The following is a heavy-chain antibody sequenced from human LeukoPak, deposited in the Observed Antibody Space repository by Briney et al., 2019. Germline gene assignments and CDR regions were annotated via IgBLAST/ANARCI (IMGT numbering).Heavy chain of an antibody. CDR3: ARDLVTVTKGFDI. J-gene: IGHJ3*02. CDR2: ISYRGST. V-gene: IGHV4-59*11. Sequence: SETLSLTCTLSGDSFSSHYWTWIRHPPGEGLEWIGYISYRGSTKYNTSLKSRVTISIDTSKNQFSLRLSSVTAADTAVYYCARDLVTVTKGFDIWGQGTMVSVSS. CDR1: GDSFSSHY. D-gene: IGHD4-17*01.